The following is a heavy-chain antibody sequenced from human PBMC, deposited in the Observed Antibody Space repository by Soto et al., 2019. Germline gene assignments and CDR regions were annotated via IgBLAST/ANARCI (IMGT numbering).Heavy chain of an antibody. V-gene: IGHV3-74*02. J-gene: IGHJ6*02. CDR2: MNEDGGTT. CDR3: ASDLSGRADV. CDR1: GFSFSSYW. Sequence: EVQLVESGGGLVRPGGSLRLSCAASGFSFSSYWMHWVRQVPGKGLVWVARMNEDGGTTDYADSVKGRFTISRDNAKNTLYLQMNSLRVKDTAVYYCASDLSGRADVWGQGTTVTVSS. D-gene: IGHD3-10*01.